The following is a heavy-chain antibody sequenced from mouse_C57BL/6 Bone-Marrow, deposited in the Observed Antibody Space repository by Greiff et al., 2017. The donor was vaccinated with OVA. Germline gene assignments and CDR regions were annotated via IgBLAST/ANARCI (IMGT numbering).Heavy chain of an antibody. CDR1: GFTFTNYY. V-gene: IGHV7-3*01. CDR3: ARYKGRVAVDSFDY. CDR2: LRNKPNGSTT. Sequence: DVMLVESGGGLVQPGDSLSLSCAASGFTFTNYYMSWVRQPPGKALEWLAFLRNKPNGSTTEYSASVKGRFTISSDNSQSILYLQLNALRAEDGATYYCARYKGRVAVDSFDYWGQGTALTVSS. J-gene: IGHJ2*01. D-gene: IGHD1-1*01.